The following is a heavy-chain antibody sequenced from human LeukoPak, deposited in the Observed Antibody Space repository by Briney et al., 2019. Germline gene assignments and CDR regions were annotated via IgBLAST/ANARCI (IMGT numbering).Heavy chain of an antibody. V-gene: IGHV1-69*04. CDR1: GGTFGTYT. Sequence: SVKVSCKASGGTFGTYTISWVRQAPGQGLEWMGRILPIIHIPDYAQKFQDRVTITADTSTNTAYMELGSLRSEDTAVYYCARETEDDSIFGVVFGPLDFWGQGTLVTISS. CDR2: ILPIIHIP. J-gene: IGHJ4*02. CDR3: ARETEDDSIFGVVFGPLDF. D-gene: IGHD3-3*01.